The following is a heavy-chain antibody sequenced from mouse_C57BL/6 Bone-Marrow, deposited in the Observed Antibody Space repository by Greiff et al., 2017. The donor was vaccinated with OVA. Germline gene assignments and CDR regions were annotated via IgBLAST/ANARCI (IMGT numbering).Heavy chain of an antibody. Sequence: QVQLKQSGPGILQSSQTLSLTCSFSGFSLSTSGMGVSWIRQPSGKGLEWLAHIYWDDDKRYNPSLKSRLTISKDPSRNQVFLKITSVDTADTATYYCARLYGNYVFYAMDYWGQGTSVTVSS. V-gene: IGHV8-12*01. J-gene: IGHJ4*01. CDR1: GFSLSTSGMG. CDR2: IYWDDDK. CDR3: ARLYGNYVFYAMDY. D-gene: IGHD2-1*01.